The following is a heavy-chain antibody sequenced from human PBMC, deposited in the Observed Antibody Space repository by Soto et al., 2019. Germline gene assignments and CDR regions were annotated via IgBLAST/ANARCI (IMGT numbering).Heavy chain of an antibody. D-gene: IGHD3-16*02. CDR1: GFTFSSYA. J-gene: IGHJ4*02. Sequence: GGSLRLSCAASGFTFSSYAMSWVRQAPGKGLEWVSAISGSGGSTYYADSVKGRFTSSRDNSKNTLYLQMNSLRAEDTAVYYCAKMRGSYRYRPNYYFDYWGQGTLVTVSS. CDR3: AKMRGSYRYRPNYYFDY. V-gene: IGHV3-23*01. CDR2: ISGSGGST.